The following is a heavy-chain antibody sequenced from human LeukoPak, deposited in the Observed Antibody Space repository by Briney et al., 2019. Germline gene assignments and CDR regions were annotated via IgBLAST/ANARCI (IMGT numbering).Heavy chain of an antibody. V-gene: IGHV3-21*01. CDR2: ISTSSDYT. CDR3: ARARYYDARGDAFDI. CDR1: GFTFSSYS. J-gene: IGHJ3*02. D-gene: IGHD3-16*01. Sequence: PGGSLRLSCAASGFTFSSYSMNWVRQAPGKGLEWVSSISTSSDYTYYVDSVKGGFTISRDNAKNSLFLQMNSLRAEDTAVYFCARARYYDARGDAFDIWGQGTMVTVSS.